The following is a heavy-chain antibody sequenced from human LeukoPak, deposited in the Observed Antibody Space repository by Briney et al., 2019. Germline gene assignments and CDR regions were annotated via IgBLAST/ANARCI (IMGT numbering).Heavy chain of an antibody. CDR2: IYYSGST. Sequence: SQTLSLTCTVSGGSISSGGYNWSWIRQHPGKGLECIGYIYYSGSTYYNPSLKSRVTISVDTSKNQFSLKLSSVTAADTAVYYCARGSYVGPTSGYFDYWGQGTLVPVSS. J-gene: IGHJ4*02. D-gene: IGHD1-26*01. CDR3: ARGSYVGPTSGYFDY. V-gene: IGHV4-31*03. CDR1: GGSISSGGYN.